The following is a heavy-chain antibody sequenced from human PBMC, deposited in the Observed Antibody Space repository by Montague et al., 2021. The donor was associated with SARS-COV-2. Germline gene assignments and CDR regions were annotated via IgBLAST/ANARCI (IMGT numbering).Heavy chain of an antibody. CDR2: TSSSGSTI. V-gene: IGHV3-48*03. CDR1: GFPFSGYE. Sequence: SLRLSFSASGFPFSGYEMNWVRQAPGKGLEWVSYTSSSGSTIYYADSVKGRFTISRDNAKNSLYLQMNSLRAEDTAVYYCARVRARITIFGGGPGDYWGQGTLVTVSS. D-gene: IGHD3-3*01. J-gene: IGHJ4*02. CDR3: ARVRARITIFGGGPGDY.